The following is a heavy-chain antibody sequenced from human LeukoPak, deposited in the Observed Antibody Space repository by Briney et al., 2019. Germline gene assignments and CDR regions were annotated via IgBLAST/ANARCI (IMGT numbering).Heavy chain of an antibody. J-gene: IGHJ6*04. CDR1: GYSFTSYW. CDR3: ARSLGELLSSYYCSMDV. CDR2: IDPSDSYT. V-gene: IGHV5-10-1*01. Sequence: GESLRISCKGSGYSFTSYWISWVRQMPGKGLEWMGRIDPSDSYTNYSPSFQGHVTISADKSISTAYLQWSSLKASDTAMYYCARSLGELLSSYYCSMDVWGKGTTVTVSS. D-gene: IGHD3-10*01.